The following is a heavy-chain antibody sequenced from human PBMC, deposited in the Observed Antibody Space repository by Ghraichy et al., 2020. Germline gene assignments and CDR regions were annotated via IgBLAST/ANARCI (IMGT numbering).Heavy chain of an antibody. Sequence: SGPTLVKPTQTLTLTCTFSGFSLSTSGMCVSWIRQPPGKALEWLALIDWDDDKYYSTSLKTRLTISKDTSKNQVVLTMTNMDPVDTATYYCARIPTMTTVTTWNYYYGMDVWGQGTTVTVSS. CDR2: IDWDDDK. J-gene: IGHJ6*02. CDR1: GFSLSTSGMC. V-gene: IGHV2-70*01. D-gene: IGHD4-17*01. CDR3: ARIPTMTTVTTWNYYYGMDV.